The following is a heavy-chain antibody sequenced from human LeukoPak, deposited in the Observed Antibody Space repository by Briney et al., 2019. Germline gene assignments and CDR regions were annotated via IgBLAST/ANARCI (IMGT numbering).Heavy chain of an antibody. V-gene: IGHV3-48*01. D-gene: IGHD3-22*01. Sequence: PGGSLRLSCAASGFTFSSYSMNWVRQGPGKGLEWVSYISSSSSTIYYADSVKGRFTISRDNAKNSLYLQMNSLRAEDTAVYYCARQSRTYYYDSSGYWGLDYWGQGTLVTVSS. J-gene: IGHJ4*02. CDR2: ISSSSSTI. CDR1: GFTFSSYS. CDR3: ARQSRTYYYDSSGYWGLDY.